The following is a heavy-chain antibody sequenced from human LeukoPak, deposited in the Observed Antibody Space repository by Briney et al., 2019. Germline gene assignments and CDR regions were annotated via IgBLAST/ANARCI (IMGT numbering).Heavy chain of an antibody. J-gene: IGHJ4*02. CDR1: GGSISSGGYY. CDR3: ARERYIAAAGTLFDY. D-gene: IGHD6-13*01. V-gene: IGHV4-61*02. Sequence: NTSETLSLTCTVSGGSISSGGYYWSWIRQPAGKGLEWIGRIYTSGSTNYNPSLKSRVTISVDASKNQFSLKLSSVTAADTAVYYCARERYIAAAGTLFDYWGQGTLVTVSS. CDR2: IYTSGST.